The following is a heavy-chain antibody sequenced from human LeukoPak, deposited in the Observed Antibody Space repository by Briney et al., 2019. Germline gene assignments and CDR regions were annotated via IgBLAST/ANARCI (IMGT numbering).Heavy chain of an antibody. J-gene: IGHJ6*02. D-gene: IGHD1-14*01. CDR1: GFTFSSYA. V-gene: IGHV3-30-3*01. CDR2: ISYDGSNK. CDR3: ARELAPRPGNYYGMDV. Sequence: PGGSLRLSCAASGFTFSSYAMHWVRQAPGKGLEWVAVISYDGSNKYYADSVKGRFTISRDNSKNTLYLQMNSLRAEDTAVYYCARELAPRPGNYYGMDVWGQGTTVTVSS.